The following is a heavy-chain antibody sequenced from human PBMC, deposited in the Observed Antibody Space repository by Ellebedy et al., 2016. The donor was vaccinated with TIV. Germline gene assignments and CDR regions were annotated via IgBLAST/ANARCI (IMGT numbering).Heavy chain of an antibody. Sequence: SETLSLXXAVYGGSFSGYYWSWIRQPPGKGLEWIGEINHSGSTNYNPSLKSRVTISVDTSKNQFSLKLSSVTAADTAVYYCARAHYDILTGPKDPKFDPWGQGTLVTVSS. CDR1: GGSFSGYY. CDR2: INHSGST. V-gene: IGHV4-34*01. J-gene: IGHJ5*02. D-gene: IGHD3-9*01. CDR3: ARAHYDILTGPKDPKFDP.